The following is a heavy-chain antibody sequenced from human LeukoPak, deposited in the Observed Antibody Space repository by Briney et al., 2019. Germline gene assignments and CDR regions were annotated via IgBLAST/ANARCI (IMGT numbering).Heavy chain of an antibody. Sequence: GGSLRLSCAASGFTFSSYSMNWVRQAPGKGLEWVSSISSSSSYIYYADSVKGRFTISRDNAKNSLYLQMNSLRAEDTAVYYCAKDAYGYYDSSGYYDYWGQGTLVTVSS. V-gene: IGHV3-21*04. D-gene: IGHD3-22*01. J-gene: IGHJ4*02. CDR1: GFTFSSYS. CDR2: ISSSSSYI. CDR3: AKDAYGYYDSSGYYDY.